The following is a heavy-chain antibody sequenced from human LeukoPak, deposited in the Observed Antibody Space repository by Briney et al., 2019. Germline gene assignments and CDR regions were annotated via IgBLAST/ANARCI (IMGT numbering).Heavy chain of an antibody. CDR2: ISSSGSTI. D-gene: IGHD3-10*01. J-gene: IGHJ4*02. CDR3: ARDDYGSGTYYRYFDF. V-gene: IGHV3-48*04. CDR1: GFTFSSYA. Sequence: GGSLRLSCAASGFTFSSYAMNWVRQAPGKGLEWVSYISSSGSTIHYADSVKGRFTISRDNAKNSLYLQMNSLRAEDTAVYYCARDDYGSGTYYRYFDFWGQGTLVTVSS.